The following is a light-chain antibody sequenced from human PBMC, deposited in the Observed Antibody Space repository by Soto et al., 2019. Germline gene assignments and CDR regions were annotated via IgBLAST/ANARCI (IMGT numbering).Light chain of an antibody. V-gene: IGKV2-28*01. CDR2: LGS. CDR3: MQALQPPWT. J-gene: IGKJ1*01. CDR1: QSLLHSNGYNY. Sequence: DIVMTQSPLSLPVTPGEPASISCRSSQSLLHSNGYNYLDCYLQKPGQSPQLLIYLGSHRASGVPDGFSGSASGTDVTLKITRVEAEDVGVYYYMQALQPPWTFGQGTKVEIK.